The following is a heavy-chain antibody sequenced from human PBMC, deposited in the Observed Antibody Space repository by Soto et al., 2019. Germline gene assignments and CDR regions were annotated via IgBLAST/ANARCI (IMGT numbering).Heavy chain of an antibody. Sequence: SETLSLTCAVSGGSISSSNWWSWVRQPPGKGLEWIGEIYHSGSTNYNPSLKSRVTISVDKSKNQFSLKLSSVTAADTAVYYCARDTTIFGVVTYNWFDPRGQGTLVTVSS. V-gene: IGHV4-4*02. CDR3: ARDTTIFGVVTYNWFDP. J-gene: IGHJ5*02. D-gene: IGHD3-3*01. CDR1: GGSISSSNW. CDR2: IYHSGST.